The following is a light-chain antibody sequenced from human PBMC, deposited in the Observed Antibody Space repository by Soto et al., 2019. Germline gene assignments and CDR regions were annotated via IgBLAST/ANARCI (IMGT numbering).Light chain of an antibody. CDR2: EGI. CDR1: SNTIGGYNV. Sequence: QSVLTQPASVSGSPGQSRTISCTGTSNTIGGYNVVSWYQQHPGTAPKVIIYEGIKRPSGVSNRFSGSISGSTASLTISGLQAEDEADYSCCSYVGATTYVFGTGTKVTVL. J-gene: IGLJ1*01. V-gene: IGLV2-23*01. CDR3: CSYVGATTYV.